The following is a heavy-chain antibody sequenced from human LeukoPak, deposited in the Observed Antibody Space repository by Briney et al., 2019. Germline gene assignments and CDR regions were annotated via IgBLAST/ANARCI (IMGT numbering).Heavy chain of an antibody. D-gene: IGHD6-19*01. CDR3: ASGTAVADYLQYYYMDV. CDR1: GFTFSSYA. CDR2: ISGSGGST. J-gene: IGHJ6*03. V-gene: IGHV3-23*01. Sequence: GGSLRLSCAASGFTFSSYAMSWVRQAPGKGLEWVSAISGSGGSTYYADSVKGRFTISRDNAKNSLYLQMHSLRAEDRAVYFCASGTAVADYLQYYYMDVWGTGTTVTVSS.